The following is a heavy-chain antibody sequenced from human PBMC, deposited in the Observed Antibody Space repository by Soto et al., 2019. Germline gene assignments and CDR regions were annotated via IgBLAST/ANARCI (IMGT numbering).Heavy chain of an antibody. J-gene: IGHJ4*02. V-gene: IGHV3-30*18. Sequence: QVQLVESGGGVVQPGRSLRLSCAASGFTFSSYGMHWVRQAPGKGLEWVAVISYDGSNEYYADSVKGRFTISRDNSKNTLELKMNSLRDEDTAVYYCAKDAGGSSYVDYWGQGTLVTVSS. CDR2: ISYDGSNE. D-gene: IGHD1-26*01. CDR3: AKDAGGSSYVDY. CDR1: GFTFSSYG.